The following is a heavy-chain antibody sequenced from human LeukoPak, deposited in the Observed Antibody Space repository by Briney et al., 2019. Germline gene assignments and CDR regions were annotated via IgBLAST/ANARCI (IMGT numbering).Heavy chain of an antibody. CDR3: ARWGLNDILTGYPNWFDP. CDR2: IYYSGST. CDR1: GGSISSYY. Sequence: PSETLSLTCTVSGGSISSYYWSWIRQPPGKGLEWIGYIYYSGSTNYNPSLKSRVAISVDTSKNQFSLKLSSVTAADTAVYYCARWGLNDILTGYPNWFDPWGQGTLVTVSS. D-gene: IGHD3-9*01. J-gene: IGHJ5*02. V-gene: IGHV4-59*01.